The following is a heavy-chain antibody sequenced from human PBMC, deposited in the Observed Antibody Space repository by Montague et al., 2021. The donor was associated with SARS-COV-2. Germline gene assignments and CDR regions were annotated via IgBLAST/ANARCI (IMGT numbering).Heavy chain of an antibody. CDR3: ARHSGGSEVSGLDY. Sequence: SETLSLTRTVSIRSSTYYWAWIRQPPGKGLEWIGSIYPGGKMFYXSSLKSRVTMSIDTSGNQFSLNLNSVTAADTAVYYRARHSGGSEVSGLDYWGQGTLVTVSS. V-gene: IGHV4-39*01. D-gene: IGHD3-10*01. CDR1: IRSSTYY. J-gene: IGHJ4*02. CDR2: IYPGGKM.